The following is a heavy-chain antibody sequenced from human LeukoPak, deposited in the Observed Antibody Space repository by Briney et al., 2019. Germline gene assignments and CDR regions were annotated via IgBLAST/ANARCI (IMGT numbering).Heavy chain of an antibody. J-gene: IGHJ4*02. CDR2: ISVSGNT. Sequence: PGGSLRLSCAASGFTLSSYAMSWVRQGPGKGLEWVSAISVSGNTYHADSVKGRFTISRDSSKNTLYLQMNSLRAEDTAVYYCAKPHGSGIDGVYWGQGTLVTVSS. D-gene: IGHD3-10*01. V-gene: IGHV3-23*01. CDR3: AKPHGSGIDGVY. CDR1: GFTLSSYA.